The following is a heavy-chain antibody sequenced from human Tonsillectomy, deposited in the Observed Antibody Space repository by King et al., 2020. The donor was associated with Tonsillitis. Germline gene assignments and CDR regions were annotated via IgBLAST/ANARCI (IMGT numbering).Heavy chain of an antibody. V-gene: IGHV5-10-1*03. J-gene: IGHJ5*02. D-gene: IGHD1-26*01. CDR3: ASLPLYSGTDYIADWFDR. CDR1: GYSFTSYW. Sequence: VQLVESGAEVKKPGESLSISCTGSGYSFTSYWISWVRQMPGKGLEWMGRIDPNDTYNNYSPSFQGHVTISVDKSISTAYLQWSSLKASDTAIYYCASLPLYSGTDYIADWFDRWGQGTLVTVSS. CDR2: IDPNDTYN.